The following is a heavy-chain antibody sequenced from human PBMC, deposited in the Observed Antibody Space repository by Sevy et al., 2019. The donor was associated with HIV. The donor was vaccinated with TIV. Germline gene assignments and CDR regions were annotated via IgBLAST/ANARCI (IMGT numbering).Heavy chain of an antibody. V-gene: IGHV3-7*01. CDR2: IKQDGSEK. Sequence: GGSLRLSCAVSGFTFRNFWMSWVRQAPGKGLEWVANIKQDGSEKYYVDFLKGRFTISRDNAKNSLYLQMNSLRAEDTAVYYCARLCTGFIYYYYYGMDVWGQGTTVTVSS. J-gene: IGHJ6*02. D-gene: IGHD2-2*01. CDR3: ARLCTGFIYYYYYGMDV. CDR1: GFTFRNFW.